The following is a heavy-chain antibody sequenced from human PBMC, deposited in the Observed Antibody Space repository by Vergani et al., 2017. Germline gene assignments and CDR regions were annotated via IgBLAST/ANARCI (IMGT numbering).Heavy chain of an antibody. CDR3: AKASLGRGYFDY. Sequence: EVQLVESGGGLVQPGRSLRLSCAASGFTFDDYAMQWVRQAPGKGLEWVSGISWNSGSTGYADSVKGRVTISRDNAKNSLYLQMNSLRAEDTALYYCAKASLGRGYFDYWGQGTLVTVSS. V-gene: IGHV3-9*01. CDR1: GFTFDDYA. J-gene: IGHJ4*02. CDR2: ISWNSGST. D-gene: IGHD7-27*01.